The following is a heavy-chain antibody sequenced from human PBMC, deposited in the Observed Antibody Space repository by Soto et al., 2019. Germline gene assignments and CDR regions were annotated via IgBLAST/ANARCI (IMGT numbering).Heavy chain of an antibody. D-gene: IGHD3-10*01. CDR3: ARLMVRGVIIGP. V-gene: IGHV4-39*01. J-gene: IGHJ5*02. Sequence: PSETLSLTCTVSGGSISSSSYYWGWIRQPPGKGLEWIGSIYYSGSTYYNPSLKSRVTISVDTSKNQFSLKLSSVTTADTAVYYCARLMVRGVIIGPWGQGTLVTVSS. CDR2: IYYSGST. CDR1: GGSISSSSYY.